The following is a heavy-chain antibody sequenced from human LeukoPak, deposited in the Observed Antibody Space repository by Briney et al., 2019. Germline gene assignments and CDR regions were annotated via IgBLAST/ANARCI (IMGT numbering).Heavy chain of an antibody. CDR3: ARDNRDGRMDYGDFDY. CDR2: IYYTGT. D-gene: IGHD4-17*01. J-gene: IGHJ4*02. V-gene: IGHV4-59*01. Sequence: SETLSLTCTVSGGSISSYYWSWIRQPPGKGLEWIGYIYYTGTSYNPSLKSRVTISADTSKNQFSLNLSSVTAADTAVYYCARDNRDGRMDYGDFDYWGQGTLVTVSS. CDR1: GGSISSYY.